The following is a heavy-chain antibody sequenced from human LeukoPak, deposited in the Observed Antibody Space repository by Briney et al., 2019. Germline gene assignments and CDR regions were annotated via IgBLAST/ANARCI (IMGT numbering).Heavy chain of an antibody. Sequence: GASVKVSCKASRNTFSGHYIHWVRQAPGQGLEWMGWINPNSGGTNYAQKFQGRVTLTRDTSISTAYMELSRLKPDDTAVYYCGRDGTSYYYDSSGYYYFDYWGQGTLVTVSS. J-gene: IGHJ4*02. D-gene: IGHD3-22*01. V-gene: IGHV1-2*02. CDR3: GRDGTSYYYDSSGYYYFDY. CDR2: INPNSGGT. CDR1: RNTFSGHY.